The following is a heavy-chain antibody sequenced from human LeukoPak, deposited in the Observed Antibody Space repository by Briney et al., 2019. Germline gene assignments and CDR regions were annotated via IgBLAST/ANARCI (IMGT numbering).Heavy chain of an antibody. Sequence: PSETLSPTCTVSGGSISSYYWSWIRQPPGKELEWIGYIYYSGSTNYNPSLKSRVTISVDTSKNQFSLKLSSVTAADTAVYYCARQDSSGFEFDYWGQGTLVTVSS. CDR1: GGSISSYY. J-gene: IGHJ4*02. CDR3: ARQDSSGFEFDY. D-gene: IGHD3-22*01. CDR2: IYYSGST. V-gene: IGHV4-59*08.